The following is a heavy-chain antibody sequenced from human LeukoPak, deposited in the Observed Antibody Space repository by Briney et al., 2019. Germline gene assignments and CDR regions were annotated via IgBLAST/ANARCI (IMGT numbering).Heavy chain of an antibody. D-gene: IGHD2/OR15-2a*01. V-gene: IGHV4-39*01. J-gene: IGHJ4*02. CDR2: IYYAGTT. Sequence: RPSETLSLTCTVSGDSINSDPYYWGWIRQPPGKGLEWIGTIYYAGTTYYNPSLKSRVTISVDTSKKQFSLNLTSVTAEDTAVYHCTRKGSQWDFLVDYWGQVTRVAVSP. CDR3: TRKGSQWDFLVDY. CDR1: GDSINSDPYY.